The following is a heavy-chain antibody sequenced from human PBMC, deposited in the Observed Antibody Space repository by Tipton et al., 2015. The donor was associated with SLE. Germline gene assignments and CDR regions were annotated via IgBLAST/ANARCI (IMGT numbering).Heavy chain of an antibody. CDR1: GGSISSDDYY. D-gene: IGHD3-16*01. CDR2: LYYSGRT. Sequence: TLSLTCTVSGGSISSDDYYWSWIRQHPGKGVEWIGNLYYSGRTFYNPSLKSRVTISLDTSKNQFSLKLTSVTAADTAVYYCAREGVALDIWGQGTLVTVSS. CDR3: AREGVALDI. J-gene: IGHJ3*02. V-gene: IGHV4-31*03.